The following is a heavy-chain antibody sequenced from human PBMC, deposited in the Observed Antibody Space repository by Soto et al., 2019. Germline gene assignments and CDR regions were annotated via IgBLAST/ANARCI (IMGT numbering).Heavy chain of an antibody. J-gene: IGHJ6*02. CDR1: GFTFSNAW. D-gene: IGHD1-20*01. CDR2: IKSKTDGGTT. V-gene: IGHV3-15*07. CDR3: TTNRRFGRYIYYYGMDV. Sequence: EVQLVESGGGLVKPGGSLRLSCAASGFTFSNAWMNWVRQAPGKGLEWVGRIKSKTDGGTTDYAAPVKGRCTISRDDSKNTLYLQMNSLKTEDTAVYYCTTNRRFGRYIYYYGMDVWGQGTTVTVSS.